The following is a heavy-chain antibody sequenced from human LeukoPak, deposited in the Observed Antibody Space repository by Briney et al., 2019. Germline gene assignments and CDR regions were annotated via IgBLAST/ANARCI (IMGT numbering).Heavy chain of an antibody. J-gene: IGHJ4*02. CDR1: GYTFTSYY. V-gene: IGHV1-2*02. CDR3: ASPSFETGTYYYFDY. Sequence: ASVKFSCKASGYTFTSYYMHWVRQVPGQGLEWMGWINPNSGGTNYAQKFQGRVTMTGDTSIRTAYMELSSLRSDDTAEYYCASPSFETGTYYYFDYWGQGTLVTVSS. D-gene: IGHD1-26*01. CDR2: INPNSGGT.